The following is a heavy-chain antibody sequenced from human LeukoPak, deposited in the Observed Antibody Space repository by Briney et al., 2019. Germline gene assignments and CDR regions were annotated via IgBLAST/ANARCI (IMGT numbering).Heavy chain of an antibody. V-gene: IGHV4-39*01. J-gene: IGHJ4*02. Sequence: SETLSLTCTVSGGSISSSSYYWGWIRQPPGKGLEWIGSIFYSGSTYYNPSLRSRVTISVDTSKNQFSLKQSSVTAADTAVYYCARFVVPAALYYFDYWGQGTLVTVSS. CDR3: ARFVVPAALYYFDY. CDR1: GGSISSSSYY. CDR2: IFYSGST. D-gene: IGHD2-2*01.